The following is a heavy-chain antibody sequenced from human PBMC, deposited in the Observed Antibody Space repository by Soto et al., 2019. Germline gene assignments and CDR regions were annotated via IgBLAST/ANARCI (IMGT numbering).Heavy chain of an antibody. V-gene: IGHV3-15*07. J-gene: IGHJ4*02. Sequence: TSIDPCVHRIRKKKGKGLEWVGRIKSKIDGGTTDFAASVKGRFAISRDDSTDMVYLQMNSLRAEDTVVYYCARVEMTGTLLFDYWAQPTLVTVYS. CDR2: IKSKIDGGTT. D-gene: IGHD1-7*01. CDR3: ARVEMTGTLLFDY. CDR1: TSIDPC.